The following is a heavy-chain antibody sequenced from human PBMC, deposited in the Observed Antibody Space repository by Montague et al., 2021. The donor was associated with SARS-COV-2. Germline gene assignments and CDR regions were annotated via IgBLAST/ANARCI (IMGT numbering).Heavy chain of an antibody. CDR3: ARGSRQWLVRPPHYYYFDY. J-gene: IGHJ4*02. V-gene: IGHV4-34*01. CDR2: INHSGST. Sequence: SETLSLTCAVYGGSFRGYYWSWIRQPPGKGLEWIGEINHSGSTNYNPSLKSRVTISVDTSKNQFSLKLSSVTAADTAVYYCARGSRQWLVRPPHYYYFDYWGQGTLVTVSS. CDR1: GGSFRGYY. D-gene: IGHD6-19*01.